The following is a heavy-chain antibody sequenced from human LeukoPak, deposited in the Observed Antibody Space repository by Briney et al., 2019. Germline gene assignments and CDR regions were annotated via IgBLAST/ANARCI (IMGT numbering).Heavy chain of an antibody. CDR2: ISSSSSYI. J-gene: IGHJ4*02. CDR3: ARDGQLWAFDY. CDR1: GFTFSSYS. Sequence: GGSLRLSCAASGFTFSSYSMNWVRQAPGKGLEWVSSISSSSSYIYYADSVKGRFTISRGNAKNSLYLQMNSLRAEDTAVYYCARDGQLWAFDYWGQGTLVTVSS. V-gene: IGHV3-21*01. D-gene: IGHD5-18*01.